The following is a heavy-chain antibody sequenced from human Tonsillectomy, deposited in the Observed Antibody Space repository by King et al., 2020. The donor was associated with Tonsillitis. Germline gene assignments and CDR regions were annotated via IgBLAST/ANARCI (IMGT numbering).Heavy chain of an antibody. J-gene: IGHJ6*03. V-gene: IGHV4-59*01. D-gene: IGHD7-27*01. Sequence: QLQESGPGLVKPSETLSLTCTVSSGSISNYYWSWIRQSPGKGLEWIGYIYYSGSTNYNPSLQSRVTISVDTSKNQFSLNLTSVTAAETAVYYCAREGGWGRYYFYMDVWGKGTTVTVSS. CDR1: SGSISNYY. CDR3: AREGGWGRYYFYMDV. CDR2: IYYSGST.